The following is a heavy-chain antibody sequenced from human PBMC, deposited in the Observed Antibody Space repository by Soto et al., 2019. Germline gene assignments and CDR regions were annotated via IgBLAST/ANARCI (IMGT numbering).Heavy chain of an antibody. CDR1: GYAFSSSG. V-gene: IGHV1-18*01. J-gene: IGHJ5*01. Sequence: ASGNVCCDASGYAFSSSGIGWERQAPGQGLEWMGWISGYNGTTKYAEKLQGRVTTTTDTSPTTAYMELRSPRSDDTAVEYCARNELPVANWF. D-gene: IGHD1-1*01. CDR2: ISGYNGTT. CDR3: ARNELPVANWF.